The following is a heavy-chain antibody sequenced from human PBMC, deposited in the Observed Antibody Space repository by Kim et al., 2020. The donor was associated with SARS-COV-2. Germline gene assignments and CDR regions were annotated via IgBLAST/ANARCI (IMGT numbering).Heavy chain of an antibody. V-gene: IGHV3-64D*06. CDR1: GFTFRNYA. Sequence: GGSLRLSCSASGFTFRNYAMHWVRQAPGRGLEFVSTISDSGLSTHYAASVRGRFTVSRDNSMNTLYLQMSSLSVEDTAVYHCVKESDCATINCYAVLEH. D-gene: IGHD2-2*01. J-gene: IGHJ1*01. CDR3: VKESDCATINCYAVLEH. CDR2: ISDSGLST.